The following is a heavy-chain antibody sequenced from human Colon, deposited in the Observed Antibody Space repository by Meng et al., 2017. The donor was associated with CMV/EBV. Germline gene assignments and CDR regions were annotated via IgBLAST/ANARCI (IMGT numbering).Heavy chain of an antibody. CDR3: ATAYGDYYFDR. CDR1: GGSISSSTYY. D-gene: IGHD4-17*01. CDR2: IYYSGYT. Sequence: QLQLQEAGPGLGKPSESLSLTCTVSGGSISSSTYYWGSFRQTPGKGLEWIGNIYYSGYTYYNPSLKSRLTISVDTSKNQFSLKLTSVTAADTAVYYCATAYGDYYFDRWGQGTLVTVSS. V-gene: IGHV4-39*07. J-gene: IGHJ4*02.